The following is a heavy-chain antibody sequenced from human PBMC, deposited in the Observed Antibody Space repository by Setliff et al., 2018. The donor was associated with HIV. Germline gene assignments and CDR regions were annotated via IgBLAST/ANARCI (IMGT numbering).Heavy chain of an antibody. J-gene: IGHJ4*02. V-gene: IGHV1-69*13. CDR3: ARGRWLQSFDY. Sequence: WASVKVSCKVSGGSFSSFAISWVRQAPGHGLEWMGGIIPVSGTTNYAQKVQGRVTLSADESTSTAYMQLSSLTSEDTAVYYCARGRWLQSFDYWGQGTLVTSPQ. CDR1: GGSFSSFA. CDR2: IIPVSGTT. D-gene: IGHD5-12*01.